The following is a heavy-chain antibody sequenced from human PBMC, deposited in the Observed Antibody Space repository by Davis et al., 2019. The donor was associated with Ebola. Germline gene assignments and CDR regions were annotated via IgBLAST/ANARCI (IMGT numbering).Heavy chain of an antibody. V-gene: IGHV5-51*01. CDR1: GYSFTSGW. CDR2: IPPGDSDT. J-gene: IGHJ4*02. Sequence: GGSLRPSCKASGYSFTSGWIGWVRQMPGKGLEWMATIPPGDSDTRDSPSFQGRVTMSVDKSISTAYLHWNSLKASDTATYYCARQGTTSWDSWGQGNLVTVSS. D-gene: IGHD2-2*01. CDR3: ARQGTTSWDS.